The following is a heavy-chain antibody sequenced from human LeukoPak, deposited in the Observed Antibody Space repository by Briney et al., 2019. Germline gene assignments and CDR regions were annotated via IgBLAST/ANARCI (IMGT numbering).Heavy chain of an antibody. CDR3: AKVSRPADHHFDY. D-gene: IGHD1-14*01. J-gene: IGHJ4*02. CDR2: ISGSGGST. V-gene: IGHV3-23*01. CDR1: GFTFSSYA. Sequence: GGSLRLSCTPSGFTFSSYAMHWVRQAPGKGLEWVSVISGSGGSTYYADSVKGRFTISRDNSKNTLYLQMNSLRAEDTAVYYCAKVSRPADHHFDYWGQGTLVTVSS.